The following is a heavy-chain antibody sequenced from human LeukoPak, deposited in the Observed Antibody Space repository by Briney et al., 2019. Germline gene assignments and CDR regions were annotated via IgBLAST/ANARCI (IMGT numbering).Heavy chain of an antibody. Sequence: PGGSLRLSCAASGFTFSDYYMSWIRQAPGKGLEWLSYISSGDSTKHYADSVKGRFTISRDNAKNSLYLQMNSLRAEDTAVYYCAREVRYGSGSYPFESWGQETLVTVSS. V-gene: IGHV3-11*01. CDR3: AREVRYGSGSYPFES. CDR2: ISSGDSTK. D-gene: IGHD3-10*01. J-gene: IGHJ4*02. CDR1: GFTFSDYY.